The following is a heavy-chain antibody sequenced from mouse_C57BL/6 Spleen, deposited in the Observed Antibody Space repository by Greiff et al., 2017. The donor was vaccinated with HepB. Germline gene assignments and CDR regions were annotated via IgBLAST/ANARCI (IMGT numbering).Heavy chain of an antibody. J-gene: IGHJ2*01. CDR1: GFTFSSYA. Sequence: EVKLVESGGGLVKPGGSLKLSCAASGFTFSSYAMSWVRQTPEKRLEWVATISDGGSYTYYPDNVKGRFTISRDNAKNNLYLQMSHLKSENTAMYYCARGCDYCFGYWGQGTTLTVSS. CDR3: ARGCDYCFGY. D-gene: IGHD2-4*01. V-gene: IGHV5-4*03. CDR2: ISDGGSYT.